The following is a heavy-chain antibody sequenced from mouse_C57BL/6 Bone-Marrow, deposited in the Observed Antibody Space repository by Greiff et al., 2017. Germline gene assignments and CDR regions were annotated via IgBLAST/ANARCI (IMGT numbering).Heavy chain of an antibody. V-gene: IGHV14-4*01. CDR2: IDPENGDT. CDR3: TTDYYGSHWYFDG. D-gene: IGHD1-1*01. J-gene: IGHJ1*03. CDR1: GFNIKDDY. Sequence: EVQLQQSGAELVRPGASVKLSCTASGFNIKDDYMHWVKQRPEQGLEWIGWIDPENGDTEYASKFQGKATITADTSSNTAYLQLSSLTSEDTAVYYCTTDYYGSHWYFDGWGTGTTGTVSS.